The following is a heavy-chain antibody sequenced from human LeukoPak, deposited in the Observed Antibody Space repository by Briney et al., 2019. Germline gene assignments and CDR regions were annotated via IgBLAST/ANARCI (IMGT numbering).Heavy chain of an antibody. CDR1: GFTFDDYG. CDR2: INWNGGST. Sequence: PGGSLRLSCAASGFTFDDYGMSWVRQAPGKGLEWVSGINWNGGSTGYADSVKGRFTISRDNAKNSLYLQMNSLRAEDTALYYCARDRIVIVIMTEEDAFDIWGQGTMVTASS. D-gene: IGHD2/OR15-2a*01. V-gene: IGHV3-20*04. J-gene: IGHJ3*02. CDR3: ARDRIVIVIMTEEDAFDI.